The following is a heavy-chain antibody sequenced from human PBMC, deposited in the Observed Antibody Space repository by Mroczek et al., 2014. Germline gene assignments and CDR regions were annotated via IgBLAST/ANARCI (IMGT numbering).Heavy chain of an antibody. D-gene: IGHD6-19*01. V-gene: IGHV1-18*01. CDR1: GYTFTSYG. CDR2: ISAYNGNT. Sequence: VQLLETGAEVKKPGASVKVSCKASGYTFTSYGISWVRQAPGQGLEWMGWISAYNGNTNYAQKLQGRVTMTTDTSTSTAYMELRSLRSDDTAVYYCARTPRMDSSGWYGVGWFDPWGQGTPGHRL. CDR3: ARTPRMDSSGWYGVGWFDP. J-gene: IGHJ5*02.